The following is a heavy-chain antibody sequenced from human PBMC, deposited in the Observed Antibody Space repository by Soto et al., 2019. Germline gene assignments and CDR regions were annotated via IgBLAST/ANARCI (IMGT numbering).Heavy chain of an antibody. CDR2: ISWNSGSI. CDR3: AKEDPSIQTFDY. Sequence: EVQLVESGGGLVQPGRSLRLSCAASGFTFDDYAMHWVRQAPGKGLEWVSGISWNSGSIGYADSVKGRFTISRDNAKNSLYLQMYRLTAEHTALYYCAKEDPSIQTFDYWGQGTLVTVSS. V-gene: IGHV3-9*01. J-gene: IGHJ4*02. CDR1: GFTFDDYA.